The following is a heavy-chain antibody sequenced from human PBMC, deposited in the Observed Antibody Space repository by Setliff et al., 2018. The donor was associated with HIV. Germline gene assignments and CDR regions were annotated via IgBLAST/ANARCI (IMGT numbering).Heavy chain of an antibody. D-gene: IGHD1-26*01. CDR1: GDSISDYY. Sequence: PSETLSLTCTVSGDSISDYYWSWIRQSPGKGLEWIGYVYYTGTTSLNPSVKTRVSMSVDTSKKHFSMRLTSVTSADTAIYYCAKDRSGSYRTFDYWGPGILVTVSS. CDR3: AKDRSGSYRTFDY. J-gene: IGHJ4*02. CDR2: VYYTGTT. V-gene: IGHV4-59*01.